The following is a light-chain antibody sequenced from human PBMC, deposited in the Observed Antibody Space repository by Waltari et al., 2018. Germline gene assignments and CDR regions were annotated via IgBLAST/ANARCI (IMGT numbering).Light chain of an antibody. J-gene: IGLJ2*01. CDR3: CSYAGSYTWV. V-gene: IGLV2-11*01. CDR2: DVS. Sequence: QSALTPPRSVSGSPGQSVTISCTGTSSDVAGYNYVSWYQQQPGKAPKLMIYDVSERPSGVPDRFSGSKSGNTASLTISGLQAEDEADYYCCSYAGSYTWVFGGGTKLTVL. CDR1: SSDVAGYNY.